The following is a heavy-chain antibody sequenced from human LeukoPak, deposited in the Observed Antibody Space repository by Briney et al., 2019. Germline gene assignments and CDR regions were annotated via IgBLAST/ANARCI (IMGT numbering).Heavy chain of an antibody. CDR1: GGSISSGGYS. CDR2: IYHSGST. V-gene: IGHV4-30-2*01. Sequence: SQTLSLTRAVSGGSISSGGYSWSWIRQPPGKGLEWIGYIYHSGSTYYNPSLKSRVTISVDRSKNQFSLKLSSVTAADTAVYYCARGDTAMARSPFDYWGQGTLVTVSS. J-gene: IGHJ4*02. CDR3: ARGDTAMARSPFDY. D-gene: IGHD5-18*01.